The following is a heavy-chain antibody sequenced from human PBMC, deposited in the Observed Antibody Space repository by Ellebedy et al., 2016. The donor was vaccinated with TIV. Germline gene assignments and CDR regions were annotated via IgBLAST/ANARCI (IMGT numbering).Heavy chain of an antibody. CDR3: AKHDYCSITACPFDY. D-gene: IGHD2-2*01. CDR1: GFTFSSYW. J-gene: IGHJ4*02. Sequence: GESLKISXATSGFTFSSYWMHWVRQAPGKGLMWVSRIRFDGSSTSYADSVKGRFTISRDNAKNSVYLQMDSLRAEDTAVYYCAKHDYCSITACPFDYWGQGTLVPVSS. V-gene: IGHV3-74*01. CDR2: IRFDGSST.